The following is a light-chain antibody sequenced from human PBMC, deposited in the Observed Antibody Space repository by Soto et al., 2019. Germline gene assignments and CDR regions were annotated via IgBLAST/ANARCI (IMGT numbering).Light chain of an antibody. CDR1: QTAYKN. J-gene: IGKJ2*01. V-gene: IGKV3-15*01. Sequence: ELVMTQSPASLSASPGETVTLSCRATQTAYKNLAWYQQKPGQAPRLLIFEASTRATGLPARFSGSGSGTEFTLTISSLQSEDSAIYYCQEYNRWPPEFIFGQGTRLEIK. CDR2: EAS. CDR3: QEYNRWPPEFI.